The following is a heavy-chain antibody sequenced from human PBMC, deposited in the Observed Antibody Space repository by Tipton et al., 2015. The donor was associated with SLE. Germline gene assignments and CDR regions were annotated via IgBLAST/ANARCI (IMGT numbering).Heavy chain of an antibody. Sequence: TLSLTCTVSGGSISSHYWSWIRQPPGKGLELIGYINYSGSTNYNPSLKSRVTISVDTSKNQFSLKLSSVTAADTAVYYCARGVRSGWLDQGFDYWGQGTLVTVSS. CDR3: ARGVRSGWLDQGFDY. J-gene: IGHJ4*02. CDR2: INYSGST. D-gene: IGHD6-19*01. V-gene: IGHV4-59*08. CDR1: GGSISSHY.